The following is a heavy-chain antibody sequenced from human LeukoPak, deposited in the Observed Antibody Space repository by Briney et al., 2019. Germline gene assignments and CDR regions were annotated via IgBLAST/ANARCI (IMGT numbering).Heavy chain of an antibody. CDR3: ARSTPRDAFDI. Sequence: PSETLSLTCAVSGYSISSGYYWGWIRQPPGQGLEWIGSIYHSGSTYYNPSLKSRVTISVDTSKNQFSLKLGSVTAADTAVYYCARSTPRDAFDIWGQGTMVTVSS. CDR1: GYSISSGYY. D-gene: IGHD2-2*01. CDR2: IYHSGST. J-gene: IGHJ3*02. V-gene: IGHV4-38-2*01.